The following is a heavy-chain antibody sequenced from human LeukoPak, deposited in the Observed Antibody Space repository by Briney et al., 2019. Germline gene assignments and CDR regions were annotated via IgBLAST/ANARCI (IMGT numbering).Heavy chain of an antibody. V-gene: IGHV4-34*01. Sequence: SETLSLTCAVYGGSFSGYYWSWIRQPPGKGLEWIGEINHSGSTNYNPSLKSRVTISVDTSKNQFSLKLSSVTAADTAVYYCARVLQYSSSWYTEGSYYYYMDVWGKETTVTVSS. CDR1: GGSFSGYY. CDR3: ARVLQYSSSWYTEGSYYYYMDV. J-gene: IGHJ6*03. D-gene: IGHD6-13*01. CDR2: INHSGST.